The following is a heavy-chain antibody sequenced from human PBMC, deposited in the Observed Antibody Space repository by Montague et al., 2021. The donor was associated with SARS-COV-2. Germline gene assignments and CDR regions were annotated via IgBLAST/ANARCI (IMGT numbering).Heavy chain of an antibody. J-gene: IGHJ6*02. D-gene: IGHD3-3*01. CDR3: AKDPEEFITIFGVVTKSPLGMDV. V-gene: IGHV3-23*03. CDR1: GFTFSSYA. Sequence: SLRLSFAASGFTFSSYAMSWVRQAPGKGLEWVSVIYSGGSSTYYADSVKGRFTISRDNSKNTLYLQMNSLRAEDTAVYYCAKDPEEFITIFGVVTKSPLGMDVWGQGTTVTVSS. CDR2: IYSGGSST.